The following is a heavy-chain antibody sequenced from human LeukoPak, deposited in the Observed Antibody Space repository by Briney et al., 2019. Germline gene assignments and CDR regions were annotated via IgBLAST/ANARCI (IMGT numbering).Heavy chain of an antibody. CDR3: AKDGKRGYSYGDAFDI. CDR2: ISWNSGSI. D-gene: IGHD5-18*01. CDR1: RFSFDDYA. V-gene: IGHV3-9*01. Sequence: GGSLRLSCAASRFSFDDYAMHWVRQAPGKGLEWVSGISWNSGSIGYADSVKGRFTISRDNAKNSLYLQMNSLRTEDTALFYCAKDGKRGYSYGDAFDIWGQGTMVTVSS. J-gene: IGHJ3*02.